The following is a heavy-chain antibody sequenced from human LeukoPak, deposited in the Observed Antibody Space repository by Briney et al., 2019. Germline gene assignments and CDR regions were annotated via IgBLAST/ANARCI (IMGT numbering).Heavy chain of an antibody. J-gene: IGHJ3*02. CDR3: ARVCKGAFDI. D-gene: IGHD2/OR15-2a*01. CDR1: GGSISSYY. CDR2: IYTSGST. V-gene: IGHV4-4*07. Sequence: PSQTLSLTRTVPGGSISSYYWSWSRQPAGKGLEWVGRIYTSGSTNYNPSLKSRVTISVDTSKNQFSLKLSSVTAADTAVYYCARVCKGAFDIWGQGTMVTVSS.